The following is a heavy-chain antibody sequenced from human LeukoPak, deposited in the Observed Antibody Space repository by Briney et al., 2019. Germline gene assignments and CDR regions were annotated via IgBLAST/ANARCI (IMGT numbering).Heavy chain of an antibody. CDR1: GGSISSSSYY. D-gene: IGHD1-26*01. V-gene: IGHV4-39*01. CDR3: ARTYSGSYYLDY. CDR2: IYYSGST. J-gene: IGHJ4*02. Sequence: SETLSLTCTVSGGSISSSSYYWGWIRQPPGKGLEWLGSIYYSGSTYYNPSLKSRVTISVDTSKNQFSLKLSSVTAADTAVYYCARTYSGSYYLDYWGQGTLVTVSS.